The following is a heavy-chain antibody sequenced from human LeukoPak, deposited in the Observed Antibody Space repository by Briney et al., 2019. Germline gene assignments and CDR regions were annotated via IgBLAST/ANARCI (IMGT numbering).Heavy chain of an antibody. CDR2: INPKSHGT. CDR3: GRGNKSFDP. Sequence: ASVKVSCKASGYTFTDYYLHWVRQAPGDGLEWMGWINPKSHGTKYEQKFQGRVTMTKDTSINAAYMELNKLTSDDTAVYYCGRGNKSFDPWGQGTLVTVSS. J-gene: IGHJ5*02. CDR1: GYTFTDYY. V-gene: IGHV1-2*02.